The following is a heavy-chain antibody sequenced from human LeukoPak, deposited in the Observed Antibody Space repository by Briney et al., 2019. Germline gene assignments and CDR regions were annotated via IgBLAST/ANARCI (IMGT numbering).Heavy chain of an antibody. CDR1: SYIFTSYG. J-gene: IGHJ5*02. D-gene: IGHD2/OR15-2a*01. CDR2: INPYNGNT. CDR3: ARDSSLSPFDP. Sequence: ASVKVSCKASSYIFTSYGISWVRQAPGQGLEWMGWINPYNGNTNYAQSFQDRVTVTTDTSTSTAYMELRSLRSDDTAVYYCARDSSLSPFDPWGQGTLVTVSS. V-gene: IGHV1-18*01.